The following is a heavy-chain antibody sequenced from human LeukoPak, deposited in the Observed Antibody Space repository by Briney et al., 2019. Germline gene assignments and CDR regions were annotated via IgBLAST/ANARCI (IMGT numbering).Heavy chain of an antibody. D-gene: IGHD3-22*01. Sequence: GGSLRLSCAASGFTFSNYAMSWVRQAPGKGLEWVSSISSSSSYKYYADSVKGRFTISRDNAKNSLYLQMNSLRAEDTAVYYCARGTIVVASHFDNWGQGTLVTVSS. V-gene: IGHV3-21*01. J-gene: IGHJ4*02. CDR1: GFTFSNYA. CDR3: ARGTIVVASHFDN. CDR2: ISSSSSYK.